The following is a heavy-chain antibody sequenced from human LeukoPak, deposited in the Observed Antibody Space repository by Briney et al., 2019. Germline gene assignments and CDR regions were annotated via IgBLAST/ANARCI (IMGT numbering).Heavy chain of an antibody. CDR2: IIPILGLA. V-gene: IGHV1-69*04. CDR1: GGTFSNYA. J-gene: IGHJ4*02. D-gene: IGHD3-10*01. Sequence: ASVKVSCKASGGTFSNYAITWVRQAPGQGLEWMGRIIPILGLANYAQKFQGRVTITADKSTNTVYMELSGLRSEDTAVYYCARSDDSHGSDYWGQGTLVTVSS. CDR3: ARSDDSHGSDY.